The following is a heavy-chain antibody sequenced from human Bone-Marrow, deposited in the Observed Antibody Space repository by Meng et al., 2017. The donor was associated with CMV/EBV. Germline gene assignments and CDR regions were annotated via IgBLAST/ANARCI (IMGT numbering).Heavy chain of an antibody. J-gene: IGHJ5*02. CDR1: GGSISSYY. CDR3: ARPRITIFGAVTVFDA. CDR2: IHYNGST. V-gene: IGHV4-59*01. D-gene: IGHD3-3*01. Sequence: SETLSLTCTVSGGSISSYYWGWIRQAPGKGLEWIGHIHYNGSTNYNASLKSRVTVSVDRSKNQFSLKLSSVTAADTAVYYCARPRITIFGAVTVFDAWGQGTLVTVSS.